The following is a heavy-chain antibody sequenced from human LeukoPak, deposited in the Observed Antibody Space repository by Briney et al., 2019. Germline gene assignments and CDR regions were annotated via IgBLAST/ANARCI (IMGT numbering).Heavy chain of an antibody. D-gene: IGHD5-24*01. J-gene: IGHJ3*02. CDR3: ARGEEKAATIIEFLWHDAFDI. Sequence: PSETLSLTCAVSGGSISSGGYSWSWIRQPPGKGLEWIGYIYHSGSTYYNPSLKSRVTISVDRSKNQFSLKLSSVTAADTAVYYCARGEEKAATIIEFLWHDAFDIWGQGTMVTVSS. CDR2: IYHSGST. CDR1: GGSISSGGYS. V-gene: IGHV4-30-2*01.